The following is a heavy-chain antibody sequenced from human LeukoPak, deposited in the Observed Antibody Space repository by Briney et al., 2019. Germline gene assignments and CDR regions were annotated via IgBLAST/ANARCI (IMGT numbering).Heavy chain of an antibody. J-gene: IGHJ6*02. Sequence: PGGSLRLSCAASGFTFSSYAMSWVRQAPGKGLEWVSAISGSGGSTYYADSVKGRFTISRDNSKNTLYLQMNSLRAEDTALYYCAKDIMRGSYLSYYYYGMDVWGQGTTVTVSS. CDR2: ISGSGGST. V-gene: IGHV3-23*01. CDR3: AKDIMRGSYLSYYYYGMDV. CDR1: GFTFSSYA. D-gene: IGHD1-26*01.